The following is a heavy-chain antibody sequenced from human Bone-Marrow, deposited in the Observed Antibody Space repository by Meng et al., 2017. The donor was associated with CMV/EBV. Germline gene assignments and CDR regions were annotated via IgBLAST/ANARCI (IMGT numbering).Heavy chain of an antibody. V-gene: IGHV1-18*01. CDR1: GYTFANYG. CDR2: ISAYNGNT. J-gene: IGHJ4*02. D-gene: IGHD4-17*01. Sequence: QVQGVQYEAEVKNPGAAVTVSCKTSGYTFANYGISWVRQAPGQGLEWMGWISAYNGNTNYAQMLQGRVTMTTDTSTSTAYMELRSLRSDDTAVYYCARVGASVSEFDYWGQGTLVTVSS. CDR3: ARVGASVSEFDY.